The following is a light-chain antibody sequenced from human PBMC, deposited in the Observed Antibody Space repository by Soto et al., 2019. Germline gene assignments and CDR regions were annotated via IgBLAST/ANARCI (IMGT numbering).Light chain of an antibody. V-gene: IGKV1-33*01. CDR1: QDISNY. Sequence: DIQMTQSPSSLSASVGDRVTITCQASQDISNYLNWYQQKPGKAPKLLIYDASNLETGVPSRFSGSGSGTDFTFNITSLQPADIATYYCQQYKHLITFGQGTRLEIK. CDR3: QQYKHLIT. J-gene: IGKJ5*01. CDR2: DAS.